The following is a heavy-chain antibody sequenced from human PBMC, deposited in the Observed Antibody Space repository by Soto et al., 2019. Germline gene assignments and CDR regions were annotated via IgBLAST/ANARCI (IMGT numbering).Heavy chain of an antibody. CDR2: IYYSGST. CDR3: ARDPVRGYSYGRSNWFGP. V-gene: IGHV4-30-4*01. CDR1: GGSISSGDYY. D-gene: IGHD5-18*01. J-gene: IGHJ5*02. Sequence: SETLSLTCTVSGGSISSGDYYWSWIRQPPGKGLEGIGYIYYSGSTYYNPTLKSRVTISVDTSKNQFPMKLSSVTAADTAAYYCARDPVRGYSYGRSNWFGPWGQGTLVTVSS.